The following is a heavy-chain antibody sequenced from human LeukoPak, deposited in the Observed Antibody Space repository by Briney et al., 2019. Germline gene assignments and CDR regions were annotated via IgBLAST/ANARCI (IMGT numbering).Heavy chain of an antibody. Sequence: ASVKVSCKASGYTFTGYYMHWVRQAPGQGLEWMGWINPNSGGTNYAQKFQGRVTMTRDTSISTAYMELSRLRSDDTAVYYCARGSQLERRLVRVGSEIPFDYWGQGTLVTVSS. CDR3: ARGSQLERRLVRVGSEIPFDY. J-gene: IGHJ4*02. CDR1: GYTFTGYY. CDR2: INPNSGGT. V-gene: IGHV1-2*02. D-gene: IGHD1-1*01.